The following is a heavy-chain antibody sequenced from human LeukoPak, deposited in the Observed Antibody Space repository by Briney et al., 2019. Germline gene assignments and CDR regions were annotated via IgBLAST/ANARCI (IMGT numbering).Heavy chain of an antibody. CDR3: ATRVYCGGDCYSSHGMDV. V-gene: IGHV3-11*01. J-gene: IGHJ6*02. D-gene: IGHD2-21*02. CDR1: GFTFSDYY. Sequence: GGSLRLSCAASGFTFSDYYMSWIRQAPGKGLEWVSYINNSGITIYYADSVKGRFTISRDNAKNSLYLQMNSLRPEDTAVYYCATRVYCGGDCYSSHGMDVWGQGPRSPSP. CDR2: INNSGITI.